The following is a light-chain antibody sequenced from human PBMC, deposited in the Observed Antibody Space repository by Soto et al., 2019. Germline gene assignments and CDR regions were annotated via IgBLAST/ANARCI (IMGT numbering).Light chain of an antibody. V-gene: IGKV3-11*01. CDR2: DAS. CDR3: QQRSNWPPWT. CDR1: QSVSSY. J-gene: IGKJ1*01. Sequence: EIVITQSPATLSVSPGERATLSCRASQSVSSYLAWYQQKPGQAPRLLIYDASNRATGIPARFSGSGSGTDFTLTISSLEPEDFAVYYCQQRSNWPPWTFGQGTKVDI.